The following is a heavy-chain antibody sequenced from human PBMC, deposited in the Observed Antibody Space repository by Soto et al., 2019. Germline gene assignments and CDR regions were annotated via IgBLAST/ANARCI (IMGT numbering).Heavy chain of an antibody. CDR1: GFTFSSYA. V-gene: IGHV3-30-3*01. Sequence: PGGSLRLSCAASGFTFSSYAMHWVRQAPGKGREWVTVISYDGSNKYYADSVKGRFTISRDNSKNTLYLQMNSLRAEDTAVYYCSSLDDSSSWSIVFYYGMDVWGQGTTVTVS. CDR3: SSLDDSSSWSIVFYYGMDV. D-gene: IGHD6-13*01. J-gene: IGHJ6*02. CDR2: ISYDGSNK.